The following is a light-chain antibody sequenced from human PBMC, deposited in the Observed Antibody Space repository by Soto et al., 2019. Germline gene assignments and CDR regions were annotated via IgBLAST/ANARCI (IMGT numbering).Light chain of an antibody. CDR2: GAS. J-gene: IGKJ4*01. CDR3: QNYGSSPT. CDR1: QRVTSNY. V-gene: IGKV3-20*01. Sequence: EMVLTQSPDTLSLSPGERAALSCRASQRVTSNYLAWYQKKPDQAPRLLIYGASIRDNGIPDRFSGSGSGTDFSLTISRLEPEDFAVYYCQNYGSSPTFGGGTKVDIK.